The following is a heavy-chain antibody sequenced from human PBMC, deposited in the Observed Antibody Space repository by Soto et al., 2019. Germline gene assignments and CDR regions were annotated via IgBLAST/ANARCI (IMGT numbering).Heavy chain of an antibody. V-gene: IGHV4-31*03. Sequence: QVQLQESGPGLVKPSQTLSLTCTVSGDSISSGGYFWNWIRQHPGKGLEWIGYIYYSGSTDYNPYLKSRVTISVDTSKNQSFLKLSSVTAADTAVYYCARGPGIWGQGTLVTVSS. J-gene: IGHJ4*02. CDR2: IYYSGST. CDR3: ARGPGI. CDR1: GDSISSGGYF.